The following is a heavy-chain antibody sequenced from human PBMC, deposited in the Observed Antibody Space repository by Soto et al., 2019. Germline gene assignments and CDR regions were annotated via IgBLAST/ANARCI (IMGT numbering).Heavy chain of an antibody. CDR2: INHSGST. J-gene: IGHJ6*02. CDR3: ARWETICGVVIHYGMDV. CDR1: GGSFSGYY. V-gene: IGHV4-34*01. D-gene: IGHD3-3*01. Sequence: SETLSLTCAVYGGSFSGYYWSWIRQPPGKGLEWIGEINHSGSTNYNPSLKSRVTISGDTSKNQFSLKLSSVTAAATAVEYCARWETICGVVIHYGMDVWGQGTTVT.